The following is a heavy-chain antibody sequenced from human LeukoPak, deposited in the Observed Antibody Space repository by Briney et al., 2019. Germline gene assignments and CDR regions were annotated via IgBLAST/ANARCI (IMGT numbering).Heavy chain of an antibody. J-gene: IGHJ4*02. Sequence: GGSLRLSCAASGFTFSSFAMSWVRQAPGEGLEWVSAMSGSGGMTYSADSVKGRFTISRDNSKDPLYLQMNSLRAEDTAIYYCAKGPFFYYDASGYNYFESWGQGTLVTVSS. D-gene: IGHD3-22*01. V-gene: IGHV3-23*01. CDR2: MSGSGGMT. CDR1: GFTFSSFA. CDR3: AKGPFFYYDASGYNYFES.